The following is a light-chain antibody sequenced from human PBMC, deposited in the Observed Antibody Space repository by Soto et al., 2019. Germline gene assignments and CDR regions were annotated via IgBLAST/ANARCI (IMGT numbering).Light chain of an antibody. CDR2: AAS. Sequence: DIQMTQSPSSLSASVGDRVTITCRASQGIGTYLAWYQQKPGKVPKLLIYAASTLQSGVPSRFSGSGSGTDFTLTISSLQPEDVATYYCQKYNSAPWTFVQVTKVEIK. CDR3: QKYNSAPWT. J-gene: IGKJ1*01. V-gene: IGKV1-27*01. CDR1: QGIGTY.